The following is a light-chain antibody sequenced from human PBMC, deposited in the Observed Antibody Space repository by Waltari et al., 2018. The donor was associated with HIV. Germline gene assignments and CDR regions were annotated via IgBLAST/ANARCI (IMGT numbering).Light chain of an antibody. V-gene: IGLV2-11*01. CDR2: DVN. J-gene: IGLJ2*01. CDR1: SSAVGSYGS. CDR3: CSYGGSWSFV. Sequence: HSALTQPRSVSGSPGQSVTISCAGSSSAVGSYGSVSWYHPKSGKAPQLLISDVNKRPSGVPPRFSGAKSGDTASLTISGLQAEDEGDFYCCSYGGSWSFVFGGGTRVTVL.